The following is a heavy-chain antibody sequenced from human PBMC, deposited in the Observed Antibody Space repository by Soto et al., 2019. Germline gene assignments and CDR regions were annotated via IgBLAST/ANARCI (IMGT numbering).Heavy chain of an antibody. CDR1: GFTFSSYA. Sequence: GGSLRLSCAASGFTFSSYAMSWVRQAPGKGLEWVSTISGDGGRTYYADSLKGRFTISRDNAKNSLYLQMNSQRAEDTAVYYCARAIDTRGSFVVVPAAIDSLDPWLQGTLVTVSS. J-gene: IGHJ5*02. CDR2: ISGDGGRT. D-gene: IGHD2-2*01. V-gene: IGHV3-23*01. CDR3: ARAIDTRGSFVVVPAAIDSLDP.